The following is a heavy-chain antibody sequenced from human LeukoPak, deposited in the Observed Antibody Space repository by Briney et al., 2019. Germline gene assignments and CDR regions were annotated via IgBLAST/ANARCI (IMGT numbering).Heavy chain of an antibody. Sequence: GGSLRLSCAASGFTFSSYAMHWVRQAPGEGLVWVSRVNEDGSETNSADSVKGRFTISRDNSKNTLYLQMNSLRSEDTAVYYCASPRGSHPRLVFDIWGQGTMVTVSS. CDR1: GFTFSSYA. CDR2: VNEDGSET. V-gene: IGHV3-74*01. D-gene: IGHD1-26*01. CDR3: ASPRGSHPRLVFDI. J-gene: IGHJ3*02.